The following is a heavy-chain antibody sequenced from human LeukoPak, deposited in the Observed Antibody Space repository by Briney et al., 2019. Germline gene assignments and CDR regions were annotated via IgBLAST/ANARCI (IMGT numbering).Heavy chain of an antibody. V-gene: IGHV3-23*01. CDR3: ARGWETGYQLLPPYYYYYYMDV. Sequence: GGSLRLSCAGSGFTFSNYAMSWVRQAPGKGLGWVSAFSGSGDSTYYADSVKGRSTISRDNAKNSLYLQMNSLRAEDTAVYYCARGWETGYQLLPPYYYYYYMDVWGKGTTVTVSS. CDR1: GFTFSNYA. J-gene: IGHJ6*03. CDR2: FSGSGDST. D-gene: IGHD2-2*01.